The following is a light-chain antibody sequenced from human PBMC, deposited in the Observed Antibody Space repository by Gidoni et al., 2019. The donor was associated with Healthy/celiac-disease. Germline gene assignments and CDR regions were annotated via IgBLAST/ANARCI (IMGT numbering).Light chain of an antibody. CDR1: QSVSNN. Sequence: IVMSQSPATLSGSPGERATLSCRASQSVSNNLAWYQQKPGQAPRLLIYGASTRATGIPARFSGSGSGTEFTLTISSLQSEDFAVYYCQQYNNWPPWTFGQXTKVEIK. CDR2: GAS. V-gene: IGKV3-15*01. CDR3: QQYNNWPPWT. J-gene: IGKJ1*01.